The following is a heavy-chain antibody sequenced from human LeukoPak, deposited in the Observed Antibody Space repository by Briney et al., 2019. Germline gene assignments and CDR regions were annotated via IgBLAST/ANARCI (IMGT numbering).Heavy chain of an antibody. D-gene: IGHD4-17*01. V-gene: IGHV1-46*01. Sequence: GASVKVSCTASGYTFTSYYMHWVRQAPGQGLEWMGIINPSGGSTSYAQKFQGRVTMTRDTSTSTVYMELSSLRSEDTAVYYCARDYGDYVLSYWGQGTLVTVSS. CDR3: ARDYGDYVLSY. J-gene: IGHJ4*02. CDR1: GYTFTSYY. CDR2: INPSGGST.